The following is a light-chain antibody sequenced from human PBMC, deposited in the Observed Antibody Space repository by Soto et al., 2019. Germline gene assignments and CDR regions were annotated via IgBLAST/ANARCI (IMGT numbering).Light chain of an antibody. CDR2: GAS. CDR1: QSVSSN. Sequence: EIVMTQSPATLSVSPGERATLSCRASQSVSSNFAWYQQQPGQAPRLLMYGASTRATGIPARFSGSGSGTEFTLTISSLQSEDLAVYDCQQYKNWPRTFGQGTKVEIK. J-gene: IGKJ1*01. V-gene: IGKV3-15*01. CDR3: QQYKNWPRT.